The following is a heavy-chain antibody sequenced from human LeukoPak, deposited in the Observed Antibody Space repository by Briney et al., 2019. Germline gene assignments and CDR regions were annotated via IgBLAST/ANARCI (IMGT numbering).Heavy chain of an antibody. D-gene: IGHD6-13*01. J-gene: IGHJ5*02. Sequence: ASVKVSCKASGYTFTSYYMHWVRQAPGQGLEWMGIINPSGGSTSYAQKFQGRVTMTRDTSTSTVYMELSSLGSEDTAVYYCARVGVSNWFDPWGQGTLVTVSS. CDR2: INPSGGST. V-gene: IGHV1-46*01. CDR3: ARVGVSNWFDP. CDR1: GYTFTSYY.